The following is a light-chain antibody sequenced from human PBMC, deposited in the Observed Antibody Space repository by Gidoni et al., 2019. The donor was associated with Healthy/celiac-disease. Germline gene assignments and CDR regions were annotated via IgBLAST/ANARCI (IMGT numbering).Light chain of an antibody. CDR1: EVGDKY. CDR2: QDS. J-gene: IGLJ2*01. V-gene: IGLV3-1*01. CDR3: QAWDSSTVV. Sequence: SSELTQPPSVSVSPGQTASITCSGDEVGDKYACWYQQKPGQSPVLVIYQDSKRPSGIPERFSGSNSGNTATLTISGTQAMDEADYYCQAWDSSTVVFGGGTKLTVL.